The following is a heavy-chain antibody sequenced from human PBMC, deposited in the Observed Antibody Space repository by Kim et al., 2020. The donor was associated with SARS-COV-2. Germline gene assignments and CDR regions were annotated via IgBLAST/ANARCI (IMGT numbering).Heavy chain of an antibody. Sequence: GGSLRLSCAASGFTFSSYGMHWVRQAPGKGLEWVAVIWYDGSNKYYADSVKGRFTISRDNSKNTLYLQMNSLRAEDTAVYYCASVGHYDSSGYYGLDYWGQGTLVTVSS. CDR1: GFTFSSYG. CDR3: ASVGHYDSSGYYGLDY. CDR2: IWYDGSNK. V-gene: IGHV3-33*01. J-gene: IGHJ4*02. D-gene: IGHD3-22*01.